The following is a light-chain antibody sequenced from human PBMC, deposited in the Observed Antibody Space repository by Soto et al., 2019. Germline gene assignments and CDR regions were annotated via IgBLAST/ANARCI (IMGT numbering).Light chain of an antibody. CDR2: GTF. CDR3: QQYGCPLWT. CDR1: QSITSSY. J-gene: IGKJ1*01. Sequence: EIVLTQSPGTLSLSPGERATLSCRASQSITSSYLAWYQQKPGQAPRLLISGTFSRATGIPDRFSGSGSGPDFTLTICRLEPEDLAVYYCQQYGCPLWTFGQGTKVEIK. V-gene: IGKV3-20*01.